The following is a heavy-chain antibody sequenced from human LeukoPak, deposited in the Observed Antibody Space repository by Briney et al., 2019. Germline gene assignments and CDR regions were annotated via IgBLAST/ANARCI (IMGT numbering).Heavy chain of an antibody. D-gene: IGHD3-22*01. CDR3: AKDYYYDSSGLCDY. CDR2: ISWNGGSI. V-gene: IGHV3-9*01. CDR1: GFTFDDYA. J-gene: IGHJ4*02. Sequence: SLRLSCAASGFTFDDYAMHWVRQAPGKGLEWVSGISWNGGSIGYADSVKGRFTISRDNAKNSLYLQMNRLRAEDTALYYCAKDYYYDSSGLCDYWGQGTLVTVSS.